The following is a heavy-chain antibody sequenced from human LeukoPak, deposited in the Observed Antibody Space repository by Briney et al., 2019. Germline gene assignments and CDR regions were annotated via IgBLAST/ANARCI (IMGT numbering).Heavy chain of an antibody. CDR1: GFTFSSHW. D-gene: IGHD1-14*01. J-gene: IGHJ4*02. CDR3: ARDRPDGRTSFDY. V-gene: IGHV3-74*03. Sequence: GGSLRLSCAASGFTFSSHWMHWVRQVPGKGLVWVSRINGDGRRITYADSVKGRFTISRDNAKNTLSLQMDSLRAEDTALYYCARDRPDGRTSFDYWGLGTLVTVSS. CDR2: INGDGRRI.